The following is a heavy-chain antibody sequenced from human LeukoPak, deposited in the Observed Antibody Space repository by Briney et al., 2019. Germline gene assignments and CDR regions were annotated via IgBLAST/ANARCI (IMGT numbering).Heavy chain of an antibody. V-gene: IGHV3-30-3*01. CDR3: AREGGFDTMVRGVIITSPDY. D-gene: IGHD3-10*01. J-gene: IGHJ4*02. CDR2: ISYDGSNK. Sequence: GRSLRLSCAASGFTFSSYAMHWVRQAPGKGLEWVAVISYDGSNKYYADSVKGRFTISRDNPKNTLYLQMNSLRAEDTAVYYCAREGGFDTMVRGVIITSPDYWGQGTLVTVSS. CDR1: GFTFSSYA.